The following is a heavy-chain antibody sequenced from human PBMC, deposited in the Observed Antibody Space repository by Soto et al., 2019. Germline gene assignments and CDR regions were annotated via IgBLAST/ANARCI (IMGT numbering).Heavy chain of an antibody. CDR1: GFSLSSSGVG. CDR3: AHRALYGGSSGNGGYFDT. CDR2: IYWDDDQ. D-gene: IGHD3-10*01. Sequence: QITLRESGPTRLRPTQPLTLTCSFSGFSLSSSGVGLGSIRQPPGKAPEWLVLIYWDDDQRYSPSLKTRLTITKDNSKHPVVVTITDMDPVDTGTYYCAHRALYGGSSGNGGYFDTWGQGIPVTVSS. J-gene: IGHJ4*02. V-gene: IGHV2-5*02.